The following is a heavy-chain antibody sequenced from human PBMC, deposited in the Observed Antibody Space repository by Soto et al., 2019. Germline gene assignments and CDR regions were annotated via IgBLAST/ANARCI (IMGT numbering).Heavy chain of an antibody. Sequence: QITLKESGPTLVKPTQTLTLTCTFSGFSLSTSEVGVGWIRQPPGKALEWLALIYWDDGKRYSPSLKTRLTITKDTSKIQVGRTMTTMDPMATATQYCAQIRSGPRIGDSPGYYFDFWGQGPRVTVSS. J-gene: IGHJ4*02. D-gene: IGHD1-26*01. CDR1: GFSLSTSEVG. CDR3: AQIRSGPRIGDSPGYYFDF. CDR2: IYWDDGK. V-gene: IGHV2-5*02.